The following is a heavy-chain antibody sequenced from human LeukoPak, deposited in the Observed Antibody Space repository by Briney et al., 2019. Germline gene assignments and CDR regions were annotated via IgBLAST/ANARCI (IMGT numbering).Heavy chain of an antibody. D-gene: IGHD3-22*01. CDR1: GFPFSGYS. Sequence: GGSLRLSCAASGFPFSGYSMNWVRQAPGKGLEGVSYISSSSTNIYYADSMRGRFTIYRDNAKNSLYLQMNSLRAEDTAVYYCAREAYYYDSSAAGFFDYWGQGTLVTVSS. CDR2: ISSSSTNI. CDR3: AREAYYYDSSAAGFFDY. V-gene: IGHV3-48*04. J-gene: IGHJ4*02.